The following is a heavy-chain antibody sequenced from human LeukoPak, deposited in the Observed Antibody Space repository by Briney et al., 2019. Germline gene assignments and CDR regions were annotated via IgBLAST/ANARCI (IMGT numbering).Heavy chain of an antibody. J-gene: IGHJ4*02. D-gene: IGHD5-24*01. CDR1: GFPFSSYS. V-gene: IGHV3-7*03. CDR3: TTDPQRGYYFDY. CDR2: IKPDGTTK. Sequence: GGSLRLSCAASGFPFSSYSMTWVRQAPGKGLEWVANIKPDGTTKFYVDSVKGRFTISRDDALNSLYLQMNSLKTEDTAVYYCTTDPQRGYYFDYWGQGTLVTVSS.